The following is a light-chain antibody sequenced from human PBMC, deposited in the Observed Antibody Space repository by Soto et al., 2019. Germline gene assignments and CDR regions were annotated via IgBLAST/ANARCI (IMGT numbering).Light chain of an antibody. CDR1: SSDVGGYNY. CDR3: CSYAGSYTYV. J-gene: IGLJ1*01. Sequence: QSVLTQPRSVSGSPGQSVTISCTGTSSDVGGYNYVSWYQQHPGKAPKLMIYDVRKRPSGVPDRFSGSKSGNTASLTISGLKAEDEADYYCCSYAGSYTYVFGTGTKVTVL. CDR2: DVR. V-gene: IGLV2-11*01.